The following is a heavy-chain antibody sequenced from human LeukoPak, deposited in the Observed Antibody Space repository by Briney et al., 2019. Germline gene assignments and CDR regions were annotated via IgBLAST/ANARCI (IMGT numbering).Heavy chain of an antibody. D-gene: IGHD1-1*01. CDR1: GFTFGDYW. CDR3: ATWGLYRVH. Sequence: GGSLRLSCAASGFTFGDYWMSWVPQPPGKGREWVANIKQDGSERYYVDSVKGRFTISRDNAKNSLYLEMNSLRDEDTAVYYCATWGLYRVHWGQGALVTVSS. J-gene: IGHJ4*02. CDR2: IKQDGSER. V-gene: IGHV3-7*02.